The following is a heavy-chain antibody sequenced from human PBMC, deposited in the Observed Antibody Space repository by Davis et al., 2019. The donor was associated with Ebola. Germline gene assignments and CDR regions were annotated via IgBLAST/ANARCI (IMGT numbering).Heavy chain of an antibody. CDR3: TRARYHDY. CDR1: GGSISSGGYS. V-gene: IGHV4-30-2*01. Sequence: SETLSLTCAVSGGSISSGGYSWSWIRQPPGKGLEWIGYIYHSGSTYYNPSLKSRVTISVDTSKNQFSLKLSSVTAADTAVYYCTRARYHDYWGQGTLVTVSS. D-gene: IGHD2-2*01. CDR2: IYHSGST. J-gene: IGHJ4*02.